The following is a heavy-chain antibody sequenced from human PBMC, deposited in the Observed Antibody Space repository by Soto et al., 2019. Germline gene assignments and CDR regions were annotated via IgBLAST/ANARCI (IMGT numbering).Heavy chain of an antibody. J-gene: IGHJ5*02. V-gene: IGHV3-7*01. CDR2: IKPDESEK. D-gene: IGHD4-4*01. CDR3: VRGGSKYAS. CDR1: GFTFSDSW. Sequence: PGWSLRLSCTASGFTFSDSWMTWVRQAPGKGLEWVARIKPDESEKKYADSVKGRFSISRDNAKNSMYLQMDSLRGEDTAVYYCVRGGSKYASWGQGNLVTVSS.